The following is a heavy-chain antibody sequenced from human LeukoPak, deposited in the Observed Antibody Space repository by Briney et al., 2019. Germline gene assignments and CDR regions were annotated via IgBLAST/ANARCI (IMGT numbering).Heavy chain of an antibody. J-gene: IGHJ4*02. CDR1: GGSFSGYY. CDR2: INHSGST. Sequence: SETLSLTCAVYGGSFSGYYWSWIRQPPGKGLEWIGEINHSGSTNYNPSLKSRVTISIDTSKNQFSLKLSSVTAADTAVYYCARGSGYSLGYWGQGTLVTVSS. CDR3: ARGSGYSLGY. V-gene: IGHV4-34*01. D-gene: IGHD5-18*01.